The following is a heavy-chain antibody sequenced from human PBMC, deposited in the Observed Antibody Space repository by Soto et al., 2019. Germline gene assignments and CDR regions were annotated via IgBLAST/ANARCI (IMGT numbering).Heavy chain of an antibody. CDR1: GFTFDSST. Sequence: KTGGSLRLSCAASGFTFDSSTMNWVRQAPGKGLEWVSSINSDSAYIYYAGSVTGRFTISRDNAKSSLFLQINSLRAVDTAVYYCTRGTYGDYSDWGRGTLVTVSS. D-gene: IGHD4-17*01. CDR3: TRGTYGDYSD. CDR2: INSDSAYI. J-gene: IGHJ4*02. V-gene: IGHV3-21*01.